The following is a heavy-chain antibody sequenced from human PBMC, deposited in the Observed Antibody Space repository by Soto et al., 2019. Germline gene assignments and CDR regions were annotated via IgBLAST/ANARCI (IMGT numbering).Heavy chain of an antibody. CDR3: ASDIGTAMVSDTFDI. Sequence: XGTLSLLCTFSGGSIRSYYWSWIRQPAGKGLEWIGRIYTSGSTNYNPSLKSRVTMSVDTSKNQFSLKLSSVTAADTAVYYCASDIGTAMVSDTFDIWGQGTMVTV. V-gene: IGHV4-4*07. CDR2: IYTSGST. CDR1: GGSIRSYY. D-gene: IGHD5-18*01. J-gene: IGHJ3*02.